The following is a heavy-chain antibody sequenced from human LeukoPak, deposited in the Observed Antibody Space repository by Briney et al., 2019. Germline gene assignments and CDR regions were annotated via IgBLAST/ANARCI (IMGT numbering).Heavy chain of an antibody. V-gene: IGHV4-34*01. CDR1: GGSFSGYY. J-gene: IGHJ4*02. Sequence: SETLSLTCAVYGGSFSGYYWSWIRQPPGKGLEWIGEINHSGSTNYNPSLKSRVTISVDTSKNQFSLKLSSVTAADTAVYYCARLCTVTLDYWGQGTLVTVSS. CDR3: ARLCTVTLDY. CDR2: INHSGST. D-gene: IGHD4-17*01.